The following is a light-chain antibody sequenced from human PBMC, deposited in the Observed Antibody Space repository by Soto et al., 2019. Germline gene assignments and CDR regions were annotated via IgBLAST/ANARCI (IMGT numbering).Light chain of an antibody. V-gene: IGKV1-5*03. J-gene: IGKJ1*01. CDR2: EAA. Sequence: GDRVTITCRASQYIHNYLAWYQQKPGEAPKLLIYEAANLESVVPSRLSGSGTGTEFTLTISSLQPDDFATYYCQQSNNYPWTFGQGTRVEI. CDR1: QYIHNY. CDR3: QQSNNYPWT.